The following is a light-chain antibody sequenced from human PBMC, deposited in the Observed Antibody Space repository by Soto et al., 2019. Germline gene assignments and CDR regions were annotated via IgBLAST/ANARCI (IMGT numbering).Light chain of an antibody. J-gene: IGKJ1*01. CDR2: GAS. Sequence: EIVMTQSPATLSVSPGERATLSCRASQSVSSNLAWYQQKPGQAHRLLIYGASTRATGIPGRFSGSGSGTEFTLTISSLQSEDFAVYYCQQYNKWRMTFGQGTKVDIE. CDR1: QSVSSN. CDR3: QQYNKWRMT. V-gene: IGKV3-15*01.